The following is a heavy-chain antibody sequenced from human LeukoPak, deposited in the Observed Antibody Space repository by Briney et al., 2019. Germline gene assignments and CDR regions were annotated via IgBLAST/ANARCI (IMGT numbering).Heavy chain of an antibody. CDR2: ISWDCNRI. CDR1: GFPLDQFD. CDR3: SKAVAVPGAFDI. V-gene: IGHV3-9*01. D-gene: IGHD6-19*01. J-gene: IGHJ3*02. Sequence: GGSLRLSCAVSGFPLDQFDMHWVRQAPGKGLEWVSGISWDCNRIIYGDSVKGRFNISRDNAKNTLYLQMNSLRADDTALYYCSKAVAVPGAFDIWGQGTVVTVSS.